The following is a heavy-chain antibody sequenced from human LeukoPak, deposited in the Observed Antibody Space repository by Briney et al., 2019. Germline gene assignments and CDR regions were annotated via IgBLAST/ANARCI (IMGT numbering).Heavy chain of an antibody. J-gene: IGHJ4*02. Sequence: GGSLRLSCAASGFTFSSYAMHWVRQAPGKGLEWVAVMSYDGSNKYYTDSVKGRFTISRDSSKNTLYLQMNSLRAEDTAVYYCARDATMIVVVSYYFDYWGQGTLVTVSS. CDR1: GFTFSSYA. CDR2: MSYDGSNK. D-gene: IGHD3-22*01. CDR3: ARDATMIVVVSYYFDY. V-gene: IGHV3-30-3*01.